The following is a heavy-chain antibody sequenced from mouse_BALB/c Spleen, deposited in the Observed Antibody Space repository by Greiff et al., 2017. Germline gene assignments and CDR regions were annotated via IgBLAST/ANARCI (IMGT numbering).Heavy chain of an antibody. Sequence: VQLQESGAELARPGASVKLSCKASGYTFTSYWMQWVKQRPGQGLEWIGAIYPGDGDTRYTQKFKGKATLTADKSSSTAYMQLSSLASEDSAVYYCARGPGRDFDYWGQGTTLTVSS. D-gene: IGHD3-3*01. CDR1: GYTFTSYW. CDR3: ARGPGRDFDY. CDR2: IYPGDGDT. V-gene: IGHV1-87*01. J-gene: IGHJ2*01.